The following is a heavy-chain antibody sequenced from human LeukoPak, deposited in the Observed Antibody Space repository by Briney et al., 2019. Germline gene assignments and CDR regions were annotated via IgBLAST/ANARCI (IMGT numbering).Heavy chain of an antibody. Sequence: ASVKVSCKASGYTFTSYDINWVRQATGQGLEWMGWMNPNSGNTGYAQKFQGRVTITRNTSISTAYMELSSLRSEDTAVYYCARASGYDFEFDYWGQGTLVTVSS. V-gene: IGHV1-8*03. CDR1: GYTFTSYD. J-gene: IGHJ4*02. D-gene: IGHD5-12*01. CDR2: MNPNSGNT. CDR3: ARASGYDFEFDY.